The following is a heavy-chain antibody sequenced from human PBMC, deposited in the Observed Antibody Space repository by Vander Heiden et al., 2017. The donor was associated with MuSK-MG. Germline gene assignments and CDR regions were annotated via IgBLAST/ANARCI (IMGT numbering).Heavy chain of an antibody. V-gene: IGHV3-33*01. J-gene: IGHJ5*02. CDR2: IWFDGSNK. Sequence: QVQLVESGGGVVQPGRSLGLSCPASGFPFSPYGMHWVRQAPGKGLEWVANIWFDGSNKYYADSVKGRFTISRDNSKNTLYLQMNSLRAEDTAVYYCARDAYYGSGTIQDWFDPWGQGALVTVSS. CDR3: ARDAYYGSGTIQDWFDP. CDR1: GFPFSPYG. D-gene: IGHD3-10*01.